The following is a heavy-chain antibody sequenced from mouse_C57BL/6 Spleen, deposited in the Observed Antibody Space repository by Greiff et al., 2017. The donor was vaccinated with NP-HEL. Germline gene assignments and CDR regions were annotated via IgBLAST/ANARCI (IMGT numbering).Heavy chain of an antibody. CDR3: ARFATVVDYYAMDY. CDR1: GYTFTDYN. CDR2: INPNNGGT. J-gene: IGHJ4*01. V-gene: IGHV1-22*01. Sequence: EVQLQQSGPELVKPGASVKMSCKASGYTFTDYNMHWVKQSHGKSLEWIGYINPNNGGTSYNQKFKGKATLTVNKSSSTAYMELRSLTSEDSAVYYCARFATVVDYYAMDYWGQGTSVTVSS. D-gene: IGHD1-1*01.